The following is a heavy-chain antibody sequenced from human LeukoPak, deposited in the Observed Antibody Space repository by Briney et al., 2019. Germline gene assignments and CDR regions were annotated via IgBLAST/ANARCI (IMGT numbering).Heavy chain of an antibody. CDR1: GFTFSSYA. D-gene: IGHD4-17*01. Sequence: AGGSLRLSCAASGFTFSSYATSWVRQAPGKGLEWVSAISGSGGSTYYADSVKGRFTISRDNSKNTLYLQMNSLRAEDTAVYYCAKVLTTVTYNWFDPWGQGTLVTVSS. CDR2: ISGSGGST. CDR3: AKVLTTVTYNWFDP. J-gene: IGHJ5*02. V-gene: IGHV3-23*01.